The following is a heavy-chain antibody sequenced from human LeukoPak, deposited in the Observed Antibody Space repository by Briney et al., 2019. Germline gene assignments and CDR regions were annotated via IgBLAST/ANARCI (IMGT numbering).Heavy chain of an antibody. CDR1: GCTFTSYG. CDR3: ARGVGPDY. D-gene: IGHD3-3*01. Sequence: ASVKVSCKASGCTFTSYGISWVRQAPGQGLAWMGWISAHNGNTNYAQNFQGRVTLTTDTSTSSAYMELSGLRSDDTAVYYCARGVGPDYWGQGTLVTVSS. J-gene: IGHJ4*02. CDR2: ISAHNGNT. V-gene: IGHV1-18*01.